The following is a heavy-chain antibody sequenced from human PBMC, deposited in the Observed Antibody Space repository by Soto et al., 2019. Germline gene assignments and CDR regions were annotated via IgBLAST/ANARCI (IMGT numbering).Heavy chain of an antibody. CDR1: GFTFSSYG. V-gene: IGHV3-33*01. Sequence: QVQLVESGGGVVQPGRSLRLSCAASGFTFSSYGMHWVHQAPGKGLEWVAVIWYDGSNKYYADSVKGRFTISRDNSKNTLYLQMNSLRAEDTAVYYCARTQFRFCSSTSCYVIDYWGQGTLVTVSS. CDR3: ARTQFRFCSSTSCYVIDY. CDR2: IWYDGSNK. J-gene: IGHJ4*02. D-gene: IGHD2-2*01.